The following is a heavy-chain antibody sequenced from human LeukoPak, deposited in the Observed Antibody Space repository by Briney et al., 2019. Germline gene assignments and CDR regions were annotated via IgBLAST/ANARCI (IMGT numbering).Heavy chain of an antibody. Sequence: PGGSLRLSCAASGLTFSSYAMSWVRQAPGKGLEWVSVISGSGGSTYYAASVKGRFTISRDNSKNTLYLQMNSLRAEDTAVYYCARGPESNGWYEDDYWGQGTLVTVSS. V-gene: IGHV3-23*01. D-gene: IGHD6-19*01. J-gene: IGHJ4*02. CDR3: ARGPESNGWYEDDY. CDR2: ISGSGGST. CDR1: GLTFSSYA.